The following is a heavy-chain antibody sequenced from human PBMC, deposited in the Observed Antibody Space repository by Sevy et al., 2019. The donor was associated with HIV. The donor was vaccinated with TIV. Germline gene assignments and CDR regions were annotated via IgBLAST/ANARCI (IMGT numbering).Heavy chain of an antibody. CDR3: ARALLQYCSGGSCYSGGHWFDP. CDR1: GGSVSSGSYY. D-gene: IGHD2-15*01. CDR2: IYYSGST. V-gene: IGHV4-61*01. J-gene: IGHJ5*02. Sequence: SETLSLTCTVSGGSVSSGSYYWSWIRQPPGKGLEWIGYIYYSGSTNYNPSLKSRVTISVDTSKNQFSLKLSSVTAAETAGYYCARALLQYCSGGSCYSGGHWFDPWGQGTLVTVSS.